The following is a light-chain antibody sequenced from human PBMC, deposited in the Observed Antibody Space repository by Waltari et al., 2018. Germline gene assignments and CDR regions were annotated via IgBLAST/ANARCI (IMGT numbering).Light chain of an antibody. Sequence: DIQLTQSPSFLSASVGDRVPFTCRASQGIRNSLAWYQQIPGRVPELLRYSSATLQTGVPSRFRGSVSGTYFTLTISSLQPEDFATYYCQQLYDYPLTFGGGSKV. CDR3: QQLYDYPLT. CDR1: QGIRNS. J-gene: IGKJ4*01. V-gene: IGKV1-9*01. CDR2: SSA.